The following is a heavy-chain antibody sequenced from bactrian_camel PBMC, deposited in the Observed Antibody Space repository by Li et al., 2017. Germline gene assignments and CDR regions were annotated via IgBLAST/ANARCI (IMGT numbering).Heavy chain of an antibody. D-gene: IGHD3*01. J-gene: IGHJ4*01. V-gene: IGHV3S1*01. Sequence: HVQLVESGGGSVQAGGSLRLSCTASSRPYCITWFRQAPGEEREGVAAIRTGSGATYIDASVAGRFTISRDDAKNTVYLQLNSLKTEDMAMYYCVIGCCSANLVRVGQGTQVTVS. CDR1: SRPYC. CDR2: IRTGSGAT.